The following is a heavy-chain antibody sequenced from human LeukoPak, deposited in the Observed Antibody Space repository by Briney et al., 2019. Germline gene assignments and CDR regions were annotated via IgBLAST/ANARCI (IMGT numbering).Heavy chain of an antibody. CDR2: VFWDSDSR. CDR3: AKDLTSGGSYYLKYYMDV. Sequence: GGGPRLSCATPGVTFFKYSLPWVRRAPGKGLGWGSGVFWDSDSRAYADSVKGRFTISRDNAKSSLSLQMNSLRAEDTAVYYCAKDLTSGGSYYLKYYMDVWGKGTTVTVSS. CDR1: GVTFFKYS. J-gene: IGHJ6*03. V-gene: IGHV3-9*01. D-gene: IGHD1-26*01.